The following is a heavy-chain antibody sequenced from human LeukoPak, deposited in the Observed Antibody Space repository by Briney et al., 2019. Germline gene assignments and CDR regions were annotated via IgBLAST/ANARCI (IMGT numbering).Heavy chain of an antibody. CDR3: ANWDYGDPFDY. Sequence: GGSLRLSCAASGFTFSSYAMSWVRQAPGKGLEWVSAISGSGGSTYYADSVKGRFTISRDNSKNALYLQMNSLRAEDTAVYYCANWDYGDPFDYWGQGTLVTVSS. V-gene: IGHV3-23*01. CDR2: ISGSGGST. D-gene: IGHD4-17*01. CDR1: GFTFSSYA. J-gene: IGHJ4*02.